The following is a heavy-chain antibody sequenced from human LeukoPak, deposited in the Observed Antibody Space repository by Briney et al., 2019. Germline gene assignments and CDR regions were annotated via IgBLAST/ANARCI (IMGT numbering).Heavy chain of an antibody. J-gene: IGHJ4*02. V-gene: IGHV3-21*01. CDR2: ISSSSSYI. CDR3: ASSKVAGTFDY. D-gene: IGHD6-19*01. CDR1: GFTFSSYS. Sequence: PGGSLRLSCAASGFTFSSYSMNWVRQAPGKGLEWVSSISSSSSYIYYADSVKGGFTISRDNAKNSLYLQMNTVRAEDTAVCYCASSKVAGTFDYWGQGTLVTVFS.